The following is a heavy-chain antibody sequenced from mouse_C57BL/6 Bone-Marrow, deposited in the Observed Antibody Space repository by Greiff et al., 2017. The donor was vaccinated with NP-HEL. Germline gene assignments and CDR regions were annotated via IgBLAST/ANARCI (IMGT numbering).Heavy chain of an antibody. V-gene: IGHV6-3*01. D-gene: IGHD2-12*01. Sequence: EVKVEESGGGLVQPGGSMKLSCVASGFTFSNYWMNWVRQSPEKGLEWVAQIRLKSDNYATHYAESVKGRFTISRDDSKSSVYLQMNNLRAEDTGIYYCTGGYSAYWGQGTLVTVSA. J-gene: IGHJ3*01. CDR1: GFTFSNYW. CDR2: IRLKSDNYAT. CDR3: TGGYSAY.